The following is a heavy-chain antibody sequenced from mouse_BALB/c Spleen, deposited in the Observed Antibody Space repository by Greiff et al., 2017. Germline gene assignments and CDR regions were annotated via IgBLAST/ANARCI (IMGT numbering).Heavy chain of an antibody. Sequence: QVQLKESGPGLVAPSQSLSITCTVSGFSLTGYGVNWVRQPPGKGLEWLGMIWGDGSTDYNSALKSRLSISKDNSKSQVFLKMNSLQTDDTARYYCARDRDRYEAWFAYWGQGTLVTVSA. J-gene: IGHJ3*01. V-gene: IGHV2-6-7*01. CDR1: GFSLTGYG. CDR2: IWGDGST. CDR3: ARDRDRYEAWFAY. D-gene: IGHD2-14*01.